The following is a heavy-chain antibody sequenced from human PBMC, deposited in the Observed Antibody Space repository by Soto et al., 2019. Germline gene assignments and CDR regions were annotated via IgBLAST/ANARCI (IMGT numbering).Heavy chain of an antibody. CDR1: GGTFSSYT. D-gene: IGHD3-22*01. V-gene: IGHV1-69*04. CDR3: ARENYDSSGYYLMDV. CDR2: TIPILGIA. Sequence: SVKVSCKASGGTFSSYTISWVRQAPGQGLEWMGRTIPILGIANYAQKFQGRVTITADKSTSTAYMELSSLRSEDTAVYYCARENYDSSGYYLMDVWGQGTTVTVSS. J-gene: IGHJ6*02.